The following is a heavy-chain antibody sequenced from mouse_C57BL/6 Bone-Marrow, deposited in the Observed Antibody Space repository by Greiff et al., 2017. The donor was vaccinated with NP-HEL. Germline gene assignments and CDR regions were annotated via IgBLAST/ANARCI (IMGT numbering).Heavy chain of an antibody. CDR2: INPNNGGT. D-gene: IGHD2-3*01. J-gene: IGHJ4*01. CDR1: GYTFTDYY. CDR3: AKRWVYYYAMDY. V-gene: IGHV1-26*01. Sequence: SGPELVKPGASVKISCKASGYTFTDYYMNWVKQSHGKSLEWIGDINPNNGGTSYNQKFKGKATLTVDKSSSTAYMELRSLTSEDSAVYYCAKRWVYYYAMDYWGQGTSVTVSS.